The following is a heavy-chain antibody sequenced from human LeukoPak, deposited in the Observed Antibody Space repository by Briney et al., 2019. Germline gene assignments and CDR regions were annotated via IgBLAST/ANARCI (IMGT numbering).Heavy chain of an antibody. V-gene: IGHV1-18*01. D-gene: IGHD6-19*01. CDR3: ARDPRYSSGRYYGEFPAVGAPDFDY. CDR2: ISAYNGNT. J-gene: IGHJ4*02. Sequence: ASVKVSCKASGYTFTSYGISWVRQAPGQGLEWMGWISAYNGNTNYAQKLQGRVTMTTDTSTSTAYMELRSLRSDDTAVYYCARDPRYSSGRYYGEFPAVGAPDFDYWGQGTLVTVSS. CDR1: GYTFTSYG.